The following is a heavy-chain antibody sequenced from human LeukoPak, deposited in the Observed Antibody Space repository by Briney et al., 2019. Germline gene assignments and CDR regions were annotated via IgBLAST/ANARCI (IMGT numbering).Heavy chain of an antibody. CDR2: ISSHTGDT. D-gene: IGHD4-17*01. CDR1: GYVFTSYG. J-gene: IGHJ4*02. V-gene: IGHV1-18*01. Sequence: ASVRVSCKASGYVFTSYGISWVHQAPGQGLEWMGWISSHTGDTRYAQRFQDRVTMTTDISTATAYLDLRSLRFDDTAVYYCARDVRRLQLSTYFFDFWGQGTLVSVSS. CDR3: ARDVRRLQLSTYFFDF.